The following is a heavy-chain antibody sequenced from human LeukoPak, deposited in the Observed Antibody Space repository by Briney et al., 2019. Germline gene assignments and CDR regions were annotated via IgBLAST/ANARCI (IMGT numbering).Heavy chain of an antibody. Sequence: PGGSLRLSCAASGFTFSSYSMNWVRQAPGKGLEWVSSISSSSSYIYYADSVRGRFTISRDNSKNTLHLQMNSLRVEDTAVYYCAKDRDRFENLDYWGQGTQVTVSS. V-gene: IGHV3-21*01. J-gene: IGHJ4*02. D-gene: IGHD3-10*01. CDR2: ISSSSSYI. CDR1: GFTFSSYS. CDR3: AKDRDRFENLDY.